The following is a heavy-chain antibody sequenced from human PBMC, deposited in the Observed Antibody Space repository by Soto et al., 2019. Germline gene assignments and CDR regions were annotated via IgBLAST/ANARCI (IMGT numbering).Heavy chain of an antibody. CDR1: GFTFSSYA. V-gene: IGHV3-23*01. D-gene: IGHD1-1*01. J-gene: IGHJ4*02. CDR2: ITGDGGDT. Sequence: GGSLRLSCVASGFTFSSYAMSWVRQAPGKGLEWVSAITGDGGDTFHTDSVRGRLTISRDNSRNTLYLQMDSLRAEDTALYYCAKGSTTSRPYYFDYWGQGTLVTVSS. CDR3: AKGSTTSRPYYFDY.